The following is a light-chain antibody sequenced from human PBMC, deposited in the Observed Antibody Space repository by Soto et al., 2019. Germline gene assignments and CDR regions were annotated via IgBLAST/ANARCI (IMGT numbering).Light chain of an antibody. Sequence: DIQMTQSPSILSASVGDRVTITCRASQSISYWLAWYQQKPGKAPKVLICKASSLESGVPSRFSGSGSGTEFTLTISSLQPDDVATYYCQHYNSYPITFGQGTRLEI. CDR3: QHYNSYPIT. CDR2: KAS. J-gene: IGKJ5*01. CDR1: QSISYW. V-gene: IGKV1-5*03.